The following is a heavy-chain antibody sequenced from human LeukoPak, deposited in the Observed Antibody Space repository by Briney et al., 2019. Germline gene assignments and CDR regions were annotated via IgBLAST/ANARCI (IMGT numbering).Heavy chain of an antibody. D-gene: IGHD3-3*01. CDR3: ARDDYDFWSGYYPYYYYGMDV. J-gene: IGHJ6*02. Sequence: GGSLRLSCAASGFTFSSYAMHWVRQAPGKGLEWVAVISYDGSNKYYADSVKGRFTISRDNSKNTPYLQMNSLRAEDTAVYYCARDDYDFWSGYYPYYYYGMDVWGQGTTVTVSS. CDR1: GFTFSSYA. V-gene: IGHV3-30-3*01. CDR2: ISYDGSNK.